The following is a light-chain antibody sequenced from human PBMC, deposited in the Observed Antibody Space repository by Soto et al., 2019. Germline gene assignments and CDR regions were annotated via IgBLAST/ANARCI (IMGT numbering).Light chain of an antibody. Sequence: DIQMTQSPSSLSASVGDRVTITCRASQGIRSGLGWYQQKPGKAPKRLIDAASSLQSGVPSRFSGTGSATEFTLTISSLQPEDFVTYYCLQHNTYHLDFGGGTKGDI. CDR2: AAS. J-gene: IGKJ4*01. V-gene: IGKV1-17*01. CDR1: QGIRSG. CDR3: LQHNTYHLD.